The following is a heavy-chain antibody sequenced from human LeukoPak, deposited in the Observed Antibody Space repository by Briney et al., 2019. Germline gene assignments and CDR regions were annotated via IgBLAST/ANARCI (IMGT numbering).Heavy chain of an antibody. CDR1: GFTFSSYS. J-gene: IGHJ3*02. CDR3: ANSGWVIQTTDAFDI. Sequence: GGSLRLSCAASGFTFSSYSMNWVRQAPGKGLEWVSSISSSSSYIYYADSVKGRFTISRDNAKNSLYLQMNSLRAEDTAVYYRANSGWVIQTTDAFDIWGQGTMVTVSS. V-gene: IGHV3-21*01. CDR2: ISSSSSYI. D-gene: IGHD1/OR15-1a*01.